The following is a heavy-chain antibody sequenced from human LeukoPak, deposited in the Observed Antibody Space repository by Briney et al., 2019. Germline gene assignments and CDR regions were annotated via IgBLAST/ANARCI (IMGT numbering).Heavy chain of an antibody. J-gene: IGHJ4*02. CDR1: GGSFSGCY. D-gene: IGHD1-1*01. CDR2: INHSGST. CDR3: ARGGNNWNIRYFDY. V-gene: IGHV4-34*01. Sequence: SETLSLTCAVYGGSFSGCYWSWIRQPPGKGLEWIGEINHSGSTNYNPSLESRVTISVDTSKNQFSLKLSSVTAADTAVYYCARGGNNWNIRYFDYWGQGTLVTVSS.